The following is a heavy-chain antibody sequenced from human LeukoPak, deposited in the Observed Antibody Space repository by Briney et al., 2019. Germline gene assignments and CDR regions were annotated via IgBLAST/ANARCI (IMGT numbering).Heavy chain of an antibody. J-gene: IGHJ4*02. D-gene: IGHD3-9*01. CDR2: VYYSGNT. Sequence: SETLSLTCNVSGGSINNYYWSWIRQPPGKGLEWLGYVYYSGNTNYNPSLKSRVTISVDTSKSQFSLKLTSVTAADTAVYYCAREVAGYYQSYYFDYWGQGTLVTVSS. CDR3: AREVAGYYQSYYFDY. V-gene: IGHV4-59*01. CDR1: GGSINNYY.